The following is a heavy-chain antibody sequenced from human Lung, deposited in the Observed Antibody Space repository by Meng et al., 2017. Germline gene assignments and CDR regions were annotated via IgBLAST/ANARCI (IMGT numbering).Heavy chain of an antibody. CDR2: IKKDGSEK. Sequence: GGSLRLSCAASGFTFSNYWMSWVRQAPGKGLGWVANIKKDGSEKHYVDSVKGRFTISRDNAKNSLYLQMDSLRAEDTAVYYCARDDLGADDAFDIWGQGTMVTVSS. D-gene: IGHD4/OR15-4a*01. J-gene: IGHJ3*02. CDR3: ARDDLGADDAFDI. V-gene: IGHV3-7*01. CDR1: GFTFSNYW.